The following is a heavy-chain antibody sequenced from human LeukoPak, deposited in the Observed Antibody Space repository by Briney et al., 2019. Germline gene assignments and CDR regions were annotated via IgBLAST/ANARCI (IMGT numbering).Heavy chain of an antibody. CDR1: GFTFSNAW. D-gene: IGHD2-8*02. V-gene: IGHV3-15*01. CDR2: IKSKTDGGTT. J-gene: IGHJ4*01. Sequence: GGSLRLSCAASGFTFSNAWMSWVRQAPGKGLEWVGRIKSKTDGGTTDYAAPMKGRFTISRDDSKNTVFLQMSSLKTEDTAVYFWTTYPVVYVIHYLGQGT. CDR3: TTYPVVYVIHY.